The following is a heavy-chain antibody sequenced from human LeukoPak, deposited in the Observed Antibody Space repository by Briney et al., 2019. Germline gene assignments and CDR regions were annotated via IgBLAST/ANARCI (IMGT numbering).Heavy chain of an antibody. J-gene: IGHJ4*02. V-gene: IGHV3-23*01. CDR3: AKRGMTAIKEGFDY. CDR1: GVTFCSYA. D-gene: IGHD5-24*01. Sequence: PGGSLRLSCAASGVTFCSYAMSWVRHAPGKGLELVSAVSDSGRSTYYADSAMGRFTISTDDTKTNLYLQMNNLRTEDKAVDYCAKRGMTAIKEGFDYWGQGTLVTVSS. CDR2: VSDSGRST.